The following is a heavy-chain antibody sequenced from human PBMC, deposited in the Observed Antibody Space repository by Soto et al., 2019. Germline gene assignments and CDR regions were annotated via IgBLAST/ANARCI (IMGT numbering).Heavy chain of an antibody. Sequence: QVQLQESGPGLVKPSQTLSLTCTVSGDSVNSGSHYWSWIRQPPGKGLEWIGYISYTGNTYYNPSLRRRVTMSLDTSKNQFSLDLTSVTAADTAVYYCARHIGGTTDDSWGQGTLVTVSS. J-gene: IGHJ4*02. CDR1: GDSVNSGSHY. V-gene: IGHV4-30-4*01. CDR3: ARHIGGTTDDS. CDR2: ISYTGNT. D-gene: IGHD1-1*01.